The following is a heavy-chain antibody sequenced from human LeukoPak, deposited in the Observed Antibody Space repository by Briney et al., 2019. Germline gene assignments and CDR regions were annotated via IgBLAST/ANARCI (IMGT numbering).Heavy chain of an antibody. CDR3: ASFAPGLG. D-gene: IGHD7-27*01. J-gene: IGHJ4*02. V-gene: IGHV3-74*01. CDR2: IKTDGSTT. Sequence: GGSLRLSCAASGFIFSNYWMHWVRQAPGKGLVWVSRIKTDGSTTNYADSVRGRFTISRDNAKNTLYLQMNNLRAEDTAVYYCASFAPGLGWGQGTLVTVSS. CDR1: GFIFSNYW.